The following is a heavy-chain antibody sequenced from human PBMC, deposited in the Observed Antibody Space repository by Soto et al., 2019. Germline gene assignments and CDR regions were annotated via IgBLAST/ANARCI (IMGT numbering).Heavy chain of an antibody. CDR2: VSPNGQGI. J-gene: IGHJ4*02. Sequence: PGGSLRLSCAASRFTLGRYGMSWVRQAPGKGLEWVSAVSPNGQGIYYADSVRGRFTISRDFSKNTVFLHMDSLRAEDTAVYYCAKDRDYPRDYFHYWGQGTLVTVSS. CDR1: RFTLGRYG. CDR3: AKDRDYPRDYFHY. D-gene: IGHD3-10*01. V-gene: IGHV3-23*01.